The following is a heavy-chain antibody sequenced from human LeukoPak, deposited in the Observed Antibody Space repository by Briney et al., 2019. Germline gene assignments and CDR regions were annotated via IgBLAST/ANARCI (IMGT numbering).Heavy chain of an antibody. V-gene: IGHV4-31*03. CDR2: IYYSGST. J-gene: IGHJ4*02. CDR3: ARSYGDYYFDY. CDR1: GGSISSGVYY. D-gene: IGHD4-17*01. Sequence: ASETLSLTCTVSGGSISSGVYYWSWIRQHPGKGLEWIGYIYYSGSTYYNPSLKSRVTISVDTSKNQFSLKLSSVTAADTAVYYCARSYGDYYFDYWGQGTLVTVSS.